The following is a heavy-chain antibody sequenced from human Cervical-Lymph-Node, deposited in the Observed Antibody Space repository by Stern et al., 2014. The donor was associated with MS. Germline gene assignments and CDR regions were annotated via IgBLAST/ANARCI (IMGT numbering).Heavy chain of an antibody. CDR2: INPKSAST. Sequence: QVQLVQSGAEVKKPGASLKVSCETSGYTFNNYFIHWVRQAPGQGLEWMGIINPKSASTTYAQKFQDRVTMTRDTSTNTVHMELSSLRSEDTAVYYCARVGRSVGAMDYWGQGTLVTVSS. J-gene: IGHJ4*02. D-gene: IGHD1-26*01. V-gene: IGHV1-46*02. CDR3: ARVGRSVGAMDY. CDR1: GYTFNNYF.